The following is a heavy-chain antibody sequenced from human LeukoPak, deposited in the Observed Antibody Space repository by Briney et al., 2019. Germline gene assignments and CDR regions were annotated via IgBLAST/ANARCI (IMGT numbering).Heavy chain of an antibody. CDR1: GGSFSGYY. D-gene: IGHD2-2*01. CDR2: INHSGST. J-gene: IGHJ6*03. CDR3: ARIAVPAAILPAFPSYYYYYMDV. Sequence: SETLSLTCAVYGGSFSGYYWSWIRQPPGKGLEWIGEINHSGSTNYNPSLKSRVTISVDTSKNQFSLKLSSVTAADTAVYYCARIAVPAAILPAFPSYYYYYMDVWGKGTTVTVSS. V-gene: IGHV4-34*01.